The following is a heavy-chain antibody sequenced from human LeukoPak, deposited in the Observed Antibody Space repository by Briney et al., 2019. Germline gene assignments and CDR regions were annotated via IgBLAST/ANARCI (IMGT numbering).Heavy chain of an antibody. CDR3: ARTTKQWLAWGYYYYMDV. V-gene: IGHV3-11*01. Sequence: GGSLRPSCAASGFTFSDYYMSWIRQAPGKGLEWVSYISRSGSTIYYADSVKGRFTISRDNAKNSLYLQMNSLRAEDTAVYYCARTTKQWLAWGYYYYMDVWGKGTTVTVSS. D-gene: IGHD6-19*01. J-gene: IGHJ6*03. CDR2: ISRSGSTI. CDR1: GFTFSDYY.